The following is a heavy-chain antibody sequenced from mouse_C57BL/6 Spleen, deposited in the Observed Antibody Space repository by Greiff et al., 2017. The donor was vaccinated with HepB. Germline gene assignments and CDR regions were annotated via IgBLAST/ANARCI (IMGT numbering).Heavy chain of an antibody. J-gene: IGHJ2*01. CDR1: GFTFSNYW. Sequence: EVKLVESGGGLVQPGGSMKLSCVASGFTFSNYWMNWVRQSPEKGLEWVAQIRLKSDNYATHYAESVKGRFTISRDDSKSSVYLQMNNLRAEDTGIYYCTGARWVRSYDYDGYFDYWGQGTTLTVSS. CDR2: IRLKSDNYAT. V-gene: IGHV6-3*01. D-gene: IGHD2-4*01. CDR3: TGARWVRSYDYDGYFDY.